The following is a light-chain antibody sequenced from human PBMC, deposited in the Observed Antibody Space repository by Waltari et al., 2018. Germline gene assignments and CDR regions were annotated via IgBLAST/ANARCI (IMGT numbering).Light chain of an antibody. CDR2: GVT. V-gene: IGLV2-11*01. CDR3: CSYVGAYSFVL. Sequence: QSALTQPRSVSGSPGQSVTIPCTGASSDVGAYDSVSWYQHHPGKAPKLIFYGVTKWPSGVPDRFSGAKSGSTASLIGSGIQAEDEADYYFCSYVGAYSFVLFGGGTRLTVL. J-gene: IGLJ3*02. CDR1: SSDVGAYDS.